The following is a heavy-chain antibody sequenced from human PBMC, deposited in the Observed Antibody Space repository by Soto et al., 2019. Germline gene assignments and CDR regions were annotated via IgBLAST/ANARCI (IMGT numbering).Heavy chain of an antibody. Sequence: SETLSLTCTVNGGSFSGYHWSWIRQPPGKGLEWIGEINHSGSTNYNPSLKSRVTISADTSKKQFSLKLSSVTAADTAVYYCAREKSIQPSFYYYYGMDVWGQGATVTVSS. D-gene: IGHD5-18*01. J-gene: IGHJ6*02. CDR1: GGSFSGYH. V-gene: IGHV4-34*01. CDR2: INHSGST. CDR3: AREKSIQPSFYYYYGMDV.